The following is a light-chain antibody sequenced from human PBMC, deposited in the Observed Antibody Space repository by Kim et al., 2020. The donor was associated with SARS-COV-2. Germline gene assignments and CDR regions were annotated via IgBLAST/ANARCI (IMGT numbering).Light chain of an antibody. V-gene: IGLV3-21*04. J-gene: IGLJ1*01. CDR1: NIGTKA. Sequence: SYELTQPPSVSVAPGQTAWVTCRGVNIGTKAVFWYQQKPGQAPILVIHFDNDRPSGIPERFSGSSSGDTATLTISRVEAGDEADYYCHVWDSSTAHYVFGTGTKVTVL. CDR3: HVWDSSTAHYV. CDR2: FDN.